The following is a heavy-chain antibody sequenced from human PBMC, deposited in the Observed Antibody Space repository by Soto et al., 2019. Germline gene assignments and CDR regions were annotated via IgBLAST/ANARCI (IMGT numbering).Heavy chain of an antibody. D-gene: IGHD1-26*01. V-gene: IGHV1-46*01. CDR2: INPSGGST. Sequence: GASVKVSCTASGYTSASNYMHWVRQAPGQGLEWMGTINPSGGSTSYAQKFQGRVTMTRDTSTSTVYMDLSSLRSEDTAVYYCARDRSGSFSADYWGQGTLVTVSS. CDR1: GYTSASNY. CDR3: ARDRSGSFSADY. J-gene: IGHJ4*02.